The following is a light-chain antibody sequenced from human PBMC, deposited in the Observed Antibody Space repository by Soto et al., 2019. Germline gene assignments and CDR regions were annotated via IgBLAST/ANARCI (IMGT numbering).Light chain of an antibody. J-gene: IGLJ3*02. Sequence: QSVLTQSPSASASLGASVKLTCTLSSGHSSNAIAWHQQQPEKGPRYLMKLNNDGSHIKGDGIPDRFSGSSSGAERYLTISSLQSEDAAAYYCQTWGAGIRVFGGGTKLAVL. V-gene: IGLV4-69*01. CDR1: SGHSSNA. CDR2: LNNDGSH. CDR3: QTWGAGIRV.